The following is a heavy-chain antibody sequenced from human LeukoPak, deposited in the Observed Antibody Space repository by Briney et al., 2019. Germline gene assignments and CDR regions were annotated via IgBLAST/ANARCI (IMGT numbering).Heavy chain of an antibody. CDR1: GYSISSSYY. CDR2: IYYSGST. Sequence: SETLSLTCTVSGYSISSSYYWGWIRQPPGKGLEWIGSIYYSGSTYYNPSLKSRVTISVDTSKNQFSLKLSSVTAADTAVYYCARDKEGGVSIWGQGTMVTVSS. V-gene: IGHV4-38-2*02. J-gene: IGHJ3*02. CDR3: ARDKEGGVSI. D-gene: IGHD1-26*01.